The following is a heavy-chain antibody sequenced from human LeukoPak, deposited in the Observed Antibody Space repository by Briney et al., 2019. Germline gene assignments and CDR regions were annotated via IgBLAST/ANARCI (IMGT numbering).Heavy chain of an antibody. D-gene: IGHD3-22*01. Sequence: PSETLSLTCAVYGGSFSGYYWSWIRQPPGKGLQWIGEINHSGSTNYNPSLKSRVTISVDTSKNQFSLKLSSVTAADTAVYYCARGQSGYYDSSGYYGSRNYYYYYYMDVWGKGTTVTVSS. J-gene: IGHJ6*03. CDR1: GGSFSGYY. CDR2: INHSGST. CDR3: ARGQSGYYDSSGYYGSRNYYYYYYMDV. V-gene: IGHV4-34*01.